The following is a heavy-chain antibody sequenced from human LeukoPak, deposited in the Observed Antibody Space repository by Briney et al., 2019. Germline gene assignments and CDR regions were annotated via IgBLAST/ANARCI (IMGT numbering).Heavy chain of an antibody. V-gene: IGHV4-59*11. CDR1: GGSISSHY. J-gene: IGHJ6*03. Sequence: SETLSFTCTVSGGSISSHYWSWIRQPPGKGLEWIGYIYYSGSTNYNPSLKSRVTISVDTSKNQFSLKLSSVTAADTAVYYCARLWYSSSFYYYYYMDVWGKGTTVTVSS. D-gene: IGHD6-6*01. CDR3: ARLWYSSSFYYYYYMDV. CDR2: IYYSGST.